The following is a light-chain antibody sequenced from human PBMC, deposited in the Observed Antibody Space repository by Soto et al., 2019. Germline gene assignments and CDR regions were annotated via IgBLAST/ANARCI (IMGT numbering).Light chain of an antibody. CDR2: GAS. V-gene: IGKV3D-15*01. J-gene: IGKJ5*01. CDR1: QSVSSN. Sequence: EIVMTHSPATLSVSPGERATLSCRASQSVSSNLAWYQQKPGQAPRLLIYGASTRATGIPARFSGSGSGTEFTLTISSLQSEDFAVYYCQQYNNWAPITFGQGTRLEI. CDR3: QQYNNWAPIT.